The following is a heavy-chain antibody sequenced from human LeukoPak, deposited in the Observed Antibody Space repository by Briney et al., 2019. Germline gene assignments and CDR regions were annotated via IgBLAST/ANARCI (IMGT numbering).Heavy chain of an antibody. V-gene: IGHV1-18*04. CDR2: ISAYNGNT. CDR1: GYTFTSYG. J-gene: IGHJ4*02. CDR3: ARGIAVAGTDY. D-gene: IGHD6-19*01. Sequence: GASVKVSCKASGYTFTSYGISWVRQAPGQGLEWMGWISAYNGNTNYAQKLHGRVTMTTDPSTSTAYMEVRSLRSDDTAVYYCARGIAVAGTDYWGQGTLVTVSS.